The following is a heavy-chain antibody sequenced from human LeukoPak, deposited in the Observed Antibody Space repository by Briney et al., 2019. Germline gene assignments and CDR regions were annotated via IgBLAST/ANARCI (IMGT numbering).Heavy chain of an antibody. Sequence: GGSLRLSCAASGFTFSSYAMSWVRQAPGKGLGWVSAISGSGGSTYYADSVKGRFTISRDNSKNTLYLQMNSLRAEDTAVYYCAKGRGYSYGSLDYWGQGTLVTVSS. J-gene: IGHJ4*02. D-gene: IGHD5-18*01. CDR2: ISGSGGST. CDR3: AKGRGYSYGSLDY. V-gene: IGHV3-23*01. CDR1: GFTFSSYA.